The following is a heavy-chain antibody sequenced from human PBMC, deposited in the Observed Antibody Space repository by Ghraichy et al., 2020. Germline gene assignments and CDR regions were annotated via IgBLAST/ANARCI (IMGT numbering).Heavy chain of an antibody. CDR1: GFTLSNYW. Sequence: GGSLRLSCAASGFTLSNYWMHWVRQAPGKGLVWVSRIKSDGSSTTYADSVKGRFTISRDNAKNTLYLQMNSLRAEDTAVYYCAREYCSGGRCYFGTGGSHFDDWGQGTSVTVSS. CDR3: AREYCSGGRCYFGTGGSHFDD. CDR2: IKSDGSST. D-gene: IGHD2-15*01. J-gene: IGHJ4*02. V-gene: IGHV3-74*01.